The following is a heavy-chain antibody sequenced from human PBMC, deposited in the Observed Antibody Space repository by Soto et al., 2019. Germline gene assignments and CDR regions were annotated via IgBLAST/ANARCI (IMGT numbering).Heavy chain of an antibody. V-gene: IGHV4-34*01. CDR1: GGSFSGYY. J-gene: IGHJ4*02. CDR3: ARMFWVYAIGRSGSFDY. Sequence: SETLSLTCAVYGGSFSGYYWSWIRQPPGKGLEWIGEINHSGSTNYNPSLKSRVTISVDTSKNQFSLKLSSVTAADTAVYYCARMFWVYAIGRSGSFDYWGQGTLVTVSS. D-gene: IGHD2-8*01. CDR2: INHSGST.